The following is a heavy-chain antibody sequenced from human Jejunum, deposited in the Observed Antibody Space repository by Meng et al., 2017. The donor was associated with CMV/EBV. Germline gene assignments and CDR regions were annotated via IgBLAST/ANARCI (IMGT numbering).Heavy chain of an antibody. CDR1: GFTFSNYD. CDR3: AKPITGTTRFDY. CDR2: ISGSFGST. V-gene: IGHV3-23*01. D-gene: IGHD1-7*01. Sequence: ASGFTFSNYDMRWVRQGPGKGLEWVSGISGSFGSTYYADSVKGRFTISRDISKNTLYLQMSSLRAEDTAVYYCAKPITGTTRFDYWGQGTLVTVSS. J-gene: IGHJ4*02.